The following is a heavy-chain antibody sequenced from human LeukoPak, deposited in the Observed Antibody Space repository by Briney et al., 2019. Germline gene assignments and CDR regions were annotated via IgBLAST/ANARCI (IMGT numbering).Heavy chain of an antibody. V-gene: IGHV4-31*03. CDR1: GDSVTSGGYF. D-gene: IGHD2-21*02. J-gene: IGHJ3*02. CDR3: ARDVVVTSSPDAFDI. Sequence: PSETLSLTCTVSGDSVTSGGYFWTWIRQHPGKGLEWIGSISNSGTTSYNPSLKSRVSISVDTSNNQFSLRLSSVTAADTAVYYCARDVVVTSSPDAFDIWGQGTMVTVSS. CDR2: ISNSGTT.